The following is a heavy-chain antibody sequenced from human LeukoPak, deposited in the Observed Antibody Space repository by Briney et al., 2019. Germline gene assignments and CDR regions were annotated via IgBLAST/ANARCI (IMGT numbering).Heavy chain of an antibody. Sequence: GGSLRLSCAASGFTFSNAWMSWVRQAPGKGLEWVSAISGSGGSTYYADSVKGRFTISRDNSKNTLYLQMNSLRAEDTAVYYCAKSLPVWFGELNAFDIWGQGTMVTVSS. CDR1: GFTFSNAW. D-gene: IGHD3-10*01. V-gene: IGHV3-23*01. J-gene: IGHJ3*02. CDR2: ISGSGGST. CDR3: AKSLPVWFGELNAFDI.